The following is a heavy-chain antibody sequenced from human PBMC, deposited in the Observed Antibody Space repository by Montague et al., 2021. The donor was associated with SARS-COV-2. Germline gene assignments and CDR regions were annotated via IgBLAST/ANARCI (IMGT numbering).Heavy chain of an antibody. D-gene: IGHD2-8*02. CDR2: INHSGSA. J-gene: IGHJ4*02. CDR3: ARLESSWWFFDY. V-gene: IGHV4-34*01. Sequence: SETLSLTCAVYGGSFSGYYWSWIRQPPGKGLEWIGEINHSGSANYNPSLKSRVTISVDTSKNQFSLKLSSVTAADTAVYYCARLESSWWFFDYWGQGTLVTVSS. CDR1: GGSFSGYY.